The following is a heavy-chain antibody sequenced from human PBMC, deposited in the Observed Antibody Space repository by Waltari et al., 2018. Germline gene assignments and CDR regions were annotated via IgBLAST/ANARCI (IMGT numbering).Heavy chain of an antibody. V-gene: IGHV3-21*02. Sequence: EVLLVESGGGLVRPGGSLTLSCAASGFTFRSYTMTWVRQAPGKGLEWVSSISSNGAYIYYSESDSLKGRCTISRDNAKNSLFLQMHSLRAEDTALYYCVRENYLYSTSSARSWFDAWGQGTLVTVSS. CDR3: VRENYLYSTSSARSWFDA. D-gene: IGHD6-6*01. CDR1: GFTFRSYT. J-gene: IGHJ5*02. CDR2: ISSNGAYI.